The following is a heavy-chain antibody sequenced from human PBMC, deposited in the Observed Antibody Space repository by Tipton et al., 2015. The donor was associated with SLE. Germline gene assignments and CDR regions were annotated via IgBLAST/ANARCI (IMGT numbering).Heavy chain of an antibody. J-gene: IGHJ6*03. D-gene: IGHD5-24*01. Sequence: TLSLTCTVSDDSISHYYWSWIRQPPGKGLEFIGLIYDTGYTNYNPSLKSRVTISVDTSKNHFSLRLTSVTAADTAVYYCARAEMTTEGSVFYFYVDVWGKGTTVTVSS. CDR1: DDSISHYY. V-gene: IGHV4-59*13. CDR2: IYDTGYT. CDR3: ARAEMTTEGSVFYFYVDV.